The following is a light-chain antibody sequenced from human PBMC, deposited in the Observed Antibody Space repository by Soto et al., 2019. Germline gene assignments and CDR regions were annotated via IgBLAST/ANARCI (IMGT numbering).Light chain of an antibody. CDR3: CSYTSGFIGV. Sequence: QSVLTQPASVSGSPGQSITISCTGTSSDIGSYNYVAWYQQFPGKTPKLIIYEVRNRPSGVSFRFSGSKSGNTASLTISGLQAEDEASYYCCSYTSGFIGVFGGGTKGTVL. J-gene: IGLJ3*02. CDR1: SSDIGSYNY. V-gene: IGLV2-14*01. CDR2: EVR.